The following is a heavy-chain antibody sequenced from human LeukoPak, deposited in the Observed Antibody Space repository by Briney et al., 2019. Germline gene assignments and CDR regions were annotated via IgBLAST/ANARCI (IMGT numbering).Heavy chain of an antibody. J-gene: IGHJ3*02. V-gene: IGHV4-39*07. CDR3: ARVFSSGYSAFDI. Sequence: SETLSLTCTVSGGSISSSSYYWGWIRRPPGKGLEWIGEINHSGSTNYNPSLKSRVTISVDTSKNQFSLKLSSVTAADTAVYYCARVFSSGYSAFDIWGQGTMVTVSS. CDR1: GGSISSSSYY. CDR2: INHSGST. D-gene: IGHD3-22*01.